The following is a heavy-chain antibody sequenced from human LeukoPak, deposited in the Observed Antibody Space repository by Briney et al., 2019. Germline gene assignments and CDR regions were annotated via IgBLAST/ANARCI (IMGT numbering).Heavy chain of an antibody. D-gene: IGHD2-15*01. J-gene: IGHJ6*02. V-gene: IGHV4-39*01. CDR3: ARLYCSGGSCYPSYYYYGMDV. Sequence: SETLSLTCTVSGGSISSSSYYWGWIRQPPGEGLEWTVSIYYSGSTYYNPSLKSRVTISVDTSKNQFSLKLSSVTAADTAVYYCARLYCSGGSCYPSYYYYGMDVWGQGTTVTVSS. CDR2: IYYSGST. CDR1: GGSISSSSYY.